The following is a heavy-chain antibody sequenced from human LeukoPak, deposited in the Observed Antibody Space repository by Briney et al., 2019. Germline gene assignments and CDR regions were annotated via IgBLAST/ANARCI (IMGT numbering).Heavy chain of an antibody. CDR2: INPSGGST. V-gene: IGHV1-46*01. CDR3: ARALVGGYGSGSYTPFDP. CDR1: GYIISSDG. J-gene: IGHJ5*02. D-gene: IGHD3-10*01. Sequence: ASVKVSCKASGYIISSDGMNWVRQAPGQGLEWMGIINPSGGSTSYAQKFQGRVTMTRDMSTSTVYMELSSLRSEDTAVYYCARALVGGYGSGSYTPFDPWGQGTLVTVSS.